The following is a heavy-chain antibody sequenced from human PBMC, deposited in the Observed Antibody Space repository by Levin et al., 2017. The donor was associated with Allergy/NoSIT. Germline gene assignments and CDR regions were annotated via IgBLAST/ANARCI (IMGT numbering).Heavy chain of an antibody. Sequence: GESLKISCAASGFTFSSYSMNWVRQAPGKGLEWVSSISSSSSYIYYADSVKGRFTISRDNAKNSLYLQMNSLRAEDTAVYYCARGGFLEWLLYRGGAFDYWGQGTLVTVSS. D-gene: IGHD3-3*01. CDR1: GFTFSSYS. CDR3: ARGGFLEWLLYRGGAFDY. V-gene: IGHV3-21*01. J-gene: IGHJ4*02. CDR2: ISSSSSYI.